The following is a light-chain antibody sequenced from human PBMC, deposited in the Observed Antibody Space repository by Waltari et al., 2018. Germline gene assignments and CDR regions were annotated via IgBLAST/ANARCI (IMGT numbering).Light chain of an antibody. CDR3: CSYAGSYTWV. CDR1: TNDLGSYNY. J-gene: IGLJ3*02. V-gene: IGLV2-11*01. Sequence: SALTQPRSVSGSPGQSVTISCTGTTNDLGSYNYVSWYQQHPGKAPKLIILDVTKGPAGVPGRLAGAKSGKTASLTISGLRAEDEAEYYCCSYAGSYTWVFGGGTKLTVV. CDR2: DVT.